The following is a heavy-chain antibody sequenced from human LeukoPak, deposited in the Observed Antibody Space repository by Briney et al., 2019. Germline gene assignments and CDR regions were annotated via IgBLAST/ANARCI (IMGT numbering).Heavy chain of an antibody. CDR1: GGSISSYY. J-gene: IGHJ5*02. CDR3: ARLIHSGFDP. Sequence: SETLSLTCTVSGGSISSYYWSWIRQPPGKGLEWIGYIYYSGSTNYNPPLKSRVTISVDTSKNQFSLKLSSVTAADTAVYYCARLIHSGFDPWGQGTLVTVSS. V-gene: IGHV4-59*08. D-gene: IGHD1-26*01. CDR2: IYYSGST.